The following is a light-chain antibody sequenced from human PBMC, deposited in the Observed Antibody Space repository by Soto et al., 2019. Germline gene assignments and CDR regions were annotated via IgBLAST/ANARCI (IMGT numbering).Light chain of an antibody. CDR3: QQYNNWPRT. CDR2: DAV. Sequence: EIVLTQSPGTLSLSPGERVSLSCRASRPVVRQYIAWYHQKPGQAPRLLIHDAVSRATGIPDRFSGSGSETEFTLTISSLQSEDYAIYYCQQYNNWPRTFGQGTKVDIK. CDR1: RPVVRQY. V-gene: IGKV3-20*01. J-gene: IGKJ1*01.